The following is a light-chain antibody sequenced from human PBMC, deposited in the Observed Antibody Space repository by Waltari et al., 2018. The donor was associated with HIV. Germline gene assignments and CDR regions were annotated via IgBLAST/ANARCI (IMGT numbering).Light chain of an antibody. V-gene: IGLV4-69*01. CDR2: LNSDGSQ. CDR3: QTWDTGIRV. CDR1: SGHSNYD. J-gene: IGLJ3*02. Sequence: QLVLTQSPSASASLGASVKFTCTLSSGHSNYDIAWHQQQPEKGPRYLMKLNSDGSQSKGDGIPDRVSGSSSGAGRYLTISSLQSEDEADYYCQTWDTGIRVFGGGTKLTVL.